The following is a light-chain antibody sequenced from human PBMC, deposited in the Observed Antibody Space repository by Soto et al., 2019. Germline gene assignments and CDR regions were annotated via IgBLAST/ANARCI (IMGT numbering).Light chain of an antibody. J-gene: IGLJ2*01. CDR2: EVS. V-gene: IGLV2-14*01. CDR1: SSDVGGYNY. Sequence: HSALTQPASVSGSPGQSITISCTGTSSDVGGYNYVSWYQQHPGKAPKLMIYEVSNRPSGVSNRFSGSKSDNTASLTISGLQAEDEADYYCSSYTSSTTLVVFGGGTKLTVL. CDR3: SSYTSSTTLVV.